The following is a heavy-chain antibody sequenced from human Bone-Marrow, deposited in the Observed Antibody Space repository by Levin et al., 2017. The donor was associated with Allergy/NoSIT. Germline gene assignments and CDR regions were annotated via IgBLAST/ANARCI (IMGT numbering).Heavy chain of an antibody. CDR2: MYYSGTT. CDR1: GLSISTSSDY. J-gene: IGHJ2*01. Sequence: SQTLSLTCNVSGLSISTSSDYWGWIRQPPGKGLEWIVSMYYSGTTYYNPSLKSRVTMSVDTSKNQFSLNLNSVTAADTAVYYCARDTGNWYFDLWGRGTLVTVSS. V-gene: IGHV4-39*07. CDR3: ARDTGNWYFDL. D-gene: IGHD2-8*02.